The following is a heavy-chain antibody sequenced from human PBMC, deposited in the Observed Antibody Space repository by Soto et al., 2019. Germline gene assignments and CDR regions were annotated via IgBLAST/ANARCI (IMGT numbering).Heavy chain of an antibody. V-gene: IGHV3-21*01. CDR1: GFTFSSFA. Sequence: GGSLRLSCAASGFTFSSFAMSWVRQAPGKGLEWVSSITSSSTYIYYADSVKGRFTISRDNAKNSLYLQMNSLRAEDTAVYYCARAPIGSGCFVDYWGQGTLVTVSS. J-gene: IGHJ4*02. CDR2: ITSSSTYI. CDR3: ARAPIGSGCFVDY. D-gene: IGHD6-19*01.